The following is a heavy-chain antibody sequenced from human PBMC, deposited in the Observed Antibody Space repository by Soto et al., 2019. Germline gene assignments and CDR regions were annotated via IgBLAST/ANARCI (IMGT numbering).Heavy chain of an antibody. Sequence: ASVKVSCKASGYTFTSYAMRWVRQAPGQRLEWMGWINAGNGNTKYSQKFQGRVTITRDTSASTAYMELSSLRSEDTAVYYCAKVGATATFDPWGQGTLVTVSS. CDR3: AKVGATATFDP. CDR2: INAGNGNT. V-gene: IGHV1-3*01. D-gene: IGHD1-26*01. J-gene: IGHJ5*02. CDR1: GYTFTSYA.